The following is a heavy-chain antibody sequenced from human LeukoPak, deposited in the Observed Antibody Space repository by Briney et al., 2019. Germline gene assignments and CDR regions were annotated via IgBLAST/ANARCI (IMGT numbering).Heavy chain of an antibody. D-gene: IGHD1-26*01. V-gene: IGHV3-23*01. CDR3: AKGGKWDVTPFDY. CDR2: ISGGGGST. CDR1: GFSFSGHW. Sequence: GGSLRLSCAASGFSFSGHWMNWVRQAPGKGLEWVSTISGGGGSTYYADSVKGRFTISRDNSKNTLYLQVNSLRAEDTAVYYCAKGGKWDVTPFDYWGQGTLVTVSS. J-gene: IGHJ4*02.